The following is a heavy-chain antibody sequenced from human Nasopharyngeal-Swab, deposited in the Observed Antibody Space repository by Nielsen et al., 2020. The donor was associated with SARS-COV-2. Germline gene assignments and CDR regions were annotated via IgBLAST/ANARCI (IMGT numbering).Heavy chain of an antibody. J-gene: IGHJ4*02. V-gene: IGHV3-23*01. Sequence: GESLKISCAASGFTFSTYAMTWVRQAPGEGLEWVSTIDAGGGNTWYADSVKGRFTISRDNSKSTLYLQMNSLRADDTALYYCADPPFSEYWGQGTLVTVSS. CDR1: GFTFSTYA. CDR3: ADPPFSEY. CDR2: IDAGGGNT.